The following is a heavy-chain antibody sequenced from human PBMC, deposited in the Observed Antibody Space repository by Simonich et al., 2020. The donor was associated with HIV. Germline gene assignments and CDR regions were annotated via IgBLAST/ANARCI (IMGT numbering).Heavy chain of an antibody. CDR3: AREGADTTMVN. V-gene: IGHV4-39*07. CDR2: IYHRGST. Sequence: QLQLQESGPGLVKPSEPLSLTCTVSGGSISFTRNYSWGCIRQPPGKGLEWIVSIYHRGSTYSNPSLKSQVTISVGTSKNQFSLRLRSVTAADTAVYYCAREGADTTMVNWGQGTLVTVSS. CDR1: GGSISFTRNYS. D-gene: IGHD5-18*01. J-gene: IGHJ4*02.